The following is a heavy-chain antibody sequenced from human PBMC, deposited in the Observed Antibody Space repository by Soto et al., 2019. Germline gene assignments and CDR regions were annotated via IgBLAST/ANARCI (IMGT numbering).Heavy chain of an antibody. CDR2: INHSGST. CDR1: GGSFSGYY. J-gene: IGHJ4*02. V-gene: IGHV4-34*01. CDR3: ARKGGRGYSYGYPFDY. Sequence: WETLSLTCAVYGGSFSGYYWSWIRQPPGKGLEWIGEINHSGSTNYNPSLKSRVTISVDTSKNQFSLKLSSVTAADTAVYYCARKGGRGYSYGYPFDYWGQGTLVTVSS. D-gene: IGHD5-18*01.